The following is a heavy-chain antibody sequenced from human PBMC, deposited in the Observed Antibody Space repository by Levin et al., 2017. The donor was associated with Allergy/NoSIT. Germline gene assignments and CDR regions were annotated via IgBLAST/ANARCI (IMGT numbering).Heavy chain of an antibody. CDR2: ISWNSGSI. CDR3: ARDNIGLPDAFDI. CDR1: GFTFDDYV. D-gene: IGHD3-10*01. J-gene: IGHJ3*02. V-gene: IGHV3-9*01. Sequence: SGGSLRLSCAASGFTFDDYVMHWVRQAPGKGLEWVSGISWNSGSIGYADSVKGRFTISRDNAKNSLYLQMNSLRTEDTALYYCARDNIGLPDAFDIWGQGTMVIVSS.